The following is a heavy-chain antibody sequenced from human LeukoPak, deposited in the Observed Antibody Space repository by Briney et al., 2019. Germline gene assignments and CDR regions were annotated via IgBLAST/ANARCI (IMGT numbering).Heavy chain of an antibody. CDR1: GFTFSSYS. V-gene: IGHV3-21*01. D-gene: IGHD2-2*01. Sequence: TAGGSLRLSCAASGFTFSSYSMNWVRQAPGKGLEWVSSISSSSSYIYYADSVKGRFTTSRDNAKNSLYLQMNSLRAEDTAVYYCARDSAVVVPALGPLYYFDYWGQGTLVTVSS. CDR3: ARDSAVVVPALGPLYYFDY. CDR2: ISSSSSYI. J-gene: IGHJ4*02.